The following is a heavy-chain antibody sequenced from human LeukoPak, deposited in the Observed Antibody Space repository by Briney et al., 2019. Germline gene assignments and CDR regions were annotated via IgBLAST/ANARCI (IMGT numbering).Heavy chain of an antibody. CDR3: ARRTYYYDSSGSDYYYYMDV. CDR1: GGSISGYY. Sequence: PSETLSLTCTVSGGSISGYYWSWIRQTPGKGLDWIGYIYYSGSTNYNPSLKSRVTISVDTSKNQFSLKLSSVTAADTAVYYCARRTYYYDSSGSDYYYYMDVWGKGTTVTVSS. J-gene: IGHJ6*03. V-gene: IGHV4-59*12. CDR2: IYYSGST. D-gene: IGHD3-22*01.